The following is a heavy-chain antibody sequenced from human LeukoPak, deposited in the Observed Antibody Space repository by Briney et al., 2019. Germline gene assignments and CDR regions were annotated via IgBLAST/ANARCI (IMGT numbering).Heavy chain of an antibody. D-gene: IGHD5-12*01. CDR2: ISSSSSYI. V-gene: IGHV3-21*01. CDR1: GFTFSSYS. CDR3: ARVDIVAHSFDY. J-gene: IGHJ4*02. Sequence: GGSLRLSCAASGFTFSSYSMNWVRQAPGKGLEWVSSISSSSSYIYYPDSVRGRFTISRDNAKNSLYLQMNSLRAEDTAVYYCARVDIVAHSFDYWGQGTLVSVSS.